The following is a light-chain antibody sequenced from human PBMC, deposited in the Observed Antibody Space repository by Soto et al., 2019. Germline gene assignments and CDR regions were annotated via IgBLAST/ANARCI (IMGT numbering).Light chain of an antibody. CDR2: YAS. V-gene: IGKV3-11*01. CDR1: QSVSNY. CDR3: QQRYNWPPVT. J-gene: IGKJ5*01. Sequence: ELVMTQSPATLSVSPGERATLSCRASQSVSNYLDWYQQKPGQAPRLLIYYASIRATGIPARFSGSGSGTDFTLTITSLEPEDFAVYYCQQRYNWPPVTFGQGTRLAIK.